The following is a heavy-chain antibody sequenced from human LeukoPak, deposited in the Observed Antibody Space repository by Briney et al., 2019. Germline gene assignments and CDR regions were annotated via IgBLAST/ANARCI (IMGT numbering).Heavy chain of an antibody. D-gene: IGHD2-15*01. Sequence: SETLSLTCAVYGGSFSGYYWSRIRQPPGKGLEWIGYIYYSGSTNYNPSLKSRVTISVDTSKNQFSLKLSSVTAADTAVYYCARDLLGYCSGGSCYEDWFDPWGQGTLVTVSS. CDR1: GGSFSGYY. V-gene: IGHV4-59*01. CDR2: IYYSGST. J-gene: IGHJ5*02. CDR3: ARDLLGYCSGGSCYEDWFDP.